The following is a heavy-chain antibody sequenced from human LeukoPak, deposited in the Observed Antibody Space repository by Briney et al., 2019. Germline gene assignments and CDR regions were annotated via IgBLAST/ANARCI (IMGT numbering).Heavy chain of an antibody. D-gene: IGHD2-15*01. CDR3: AKGEGYCGGGTCYRYFDS. J-gene: IGHJ4*02. CDR2: ISTDSTYT. Sequence: GGSLRLSCAASGFTFSSYPMSWVRQAPGKGLEWASIISTDSTYTFYAHSVKGRFTISRDNSKDTLYLQMSSLRVEDTAVYFGAKGEGYCGGGTCYRYFDSWGQGTLVTVSS. CDR1: GFTFSSYP. V-gene: IGHV3-23*01.